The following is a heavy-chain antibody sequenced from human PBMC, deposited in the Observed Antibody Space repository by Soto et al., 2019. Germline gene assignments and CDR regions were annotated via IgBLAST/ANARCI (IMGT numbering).Heavy chain of an antibody. CDR2: ISWNSGSI. CDR3: AKDMRGSGSANDAFDS. CDR1: GFTFDDYA. D-gene: IGHD3-10*01. Sequence: EVQLVESGGGLVQPGRSLRLSCAASGFTFDDYAMHWVRQAPGKGLEWVSGISWNSGSIGYADSVKGRFTISRDNAKNSLYLQMNSLRAEDTALYYCAKDMRGSGSANDAFDSWGQGTMVTVSS. J-gene: IGHJ3*02. V-gene: IGHV3-9*01.